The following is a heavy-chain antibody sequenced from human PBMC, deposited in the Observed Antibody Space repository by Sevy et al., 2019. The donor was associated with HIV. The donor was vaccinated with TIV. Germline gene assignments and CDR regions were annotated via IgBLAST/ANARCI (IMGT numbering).Heavy chain of an antibody. CDR3: ARVMYYDFWSGFDY. CDR2: IKQDGSEK. J-gene: IGHJ4*02. Sequence: GGSLRLSCAASGFTFSSYWMSWVRQAPGKGLESVANIKQDGSEKYYVDSVKGRFTISRDNAKNSLYLQMNSLRAEDTAVYYCARVMYYDFWSGFDYWGQGTLVTVSS. V-gene: IGHV3-7*01. D-gene: IGHD3-3*01. CDR1: GFTFSSYW.